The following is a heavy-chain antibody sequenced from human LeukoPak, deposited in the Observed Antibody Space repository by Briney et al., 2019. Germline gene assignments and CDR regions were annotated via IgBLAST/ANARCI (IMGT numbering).Heavy chain of an antibody. J-gene: IGHJ6*03. Sequence: GXYMHWVRQAPGQGLEWMGWINPNSGGTNYAQKFQGRVTMTRDTSISTAYMELSRLRSDDTAVYYCARRRGAYYYMDVWGKGTTVTVSS. CDR1: GXY. CDR3: ARRRGAYYYMDV. D-gene: IGHD3-16*01. V-gene: IGHV1-2*02. CDR2: INPNSGGT.